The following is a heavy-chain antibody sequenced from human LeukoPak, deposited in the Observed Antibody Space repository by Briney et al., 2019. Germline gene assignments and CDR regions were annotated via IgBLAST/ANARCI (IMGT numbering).Heavy chain of an antibody. CDR1: GFTFSSYW. CDR2: IKQDGSEK. Sequence: GGSLRLSCAASGFTFSSYWMSWVRQAPGKGLEWVANIKQDGSEKYYVDSVKGRFTISRDNAKNSLYLQMNSLRAEDTAVYYCAGFLGSSWYPEYFQHWGQGTLVTVSS. V-gene: IGHV3-7*01. CDR3: AGFLGSSWYPEYFQH. J-gene: IGHJ1*01. D-gene: IGHD6-13*01.